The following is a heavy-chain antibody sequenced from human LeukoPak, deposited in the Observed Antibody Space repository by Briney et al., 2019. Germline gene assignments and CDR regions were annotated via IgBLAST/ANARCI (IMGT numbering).Heavy chain of an antibody. D-gene: IGHD3-22*01. J-gene: IGHJ4*02. Sequence: GGSVTLSCSASGFTFSTFSMMWLPPARGRGGEGGASITTTSRNTYYADSVKGRFTISRDNAKNSLYLQMHSLSAEDRAVYYCTRDQYYYDSGGYYVCDFWGQGTLVTVSS. V-gene: IGHV3-21*01. CDR2: ITTTSRNT. CDR1: GFTFSTFS. CDR3: TRDQYYYDSGGYYVCDF.